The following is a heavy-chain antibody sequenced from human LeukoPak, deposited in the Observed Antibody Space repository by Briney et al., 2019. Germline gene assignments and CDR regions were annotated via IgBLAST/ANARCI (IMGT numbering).Heavy chain of an antibody. CDR3: ARPPHALGFDM. CDR2: INPDGSNI. Sequence: GGSLRLSCAASGFSLSSNWMHWIRQVPGKGLVWVSHINPDGSNIKYADSVKGRFTISRDNAKNTVYLQMSSPRAEDTAVYYCARPPHALGFDMWGQGTMVTVSS. J-gene: IGHJ3*02. CDR1: GFSLSSNW. V-gene: IGHV3-74*01.